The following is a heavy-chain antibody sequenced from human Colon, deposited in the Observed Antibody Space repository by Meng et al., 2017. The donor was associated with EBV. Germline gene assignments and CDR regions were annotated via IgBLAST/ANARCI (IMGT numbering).Heavy chain of an antibody. J-gene: IGHJ2*01. CDR2: IHPSGSI. Sequence: QVQQTRAGAGLLKPSETLSRTCVVCGGSRSDYYCSWIRQSPGRGLEWIGEIHPSGSIFYNPSLQSRVTISVDTSKNQFSLNLNSVTAADTAVYFCSRGVDSYKLGNLWGRGTLVTVSS. D-gene: IGHD7-27*01. CDR1: GGSRSDYY. CDR3: SRGVDSYKLGNL. V-gene: IGHV4-34*02.